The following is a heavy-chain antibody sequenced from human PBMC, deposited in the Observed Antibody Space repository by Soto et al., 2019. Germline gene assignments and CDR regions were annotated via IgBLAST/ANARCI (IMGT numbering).Heavy chain of an antibody. CDR1: GGTFSSYA. CDR2: IIPIFGTA. V-gene: IGHV1-69*13. J-gene: IGHJ4*02. Sequence: SVKVSCKASGGTFSSYAISWVRQAPGQGLEWMGGIIPIFGTANYAQKFQGRVTITADESTSTAYMELSSLRSEDTAVYYCASEGSWGSGWPRGYYFDYWGQGTLVTVSS. D-gene: IGHD6-19*01. CDR3: ASEGSWGSGWPRGYYFDY.